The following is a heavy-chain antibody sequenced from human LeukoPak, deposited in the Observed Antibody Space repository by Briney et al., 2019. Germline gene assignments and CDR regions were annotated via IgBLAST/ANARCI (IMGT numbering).Heavy chain of an antibody. CDR2: IYYTGRT. CDR1: GGSISSVDYY. CDR3: ARHVLDYGGNPYYFDY. D-gene: IGHD4-23*01. J-gene: IGHJ4*02. Sequence: KPSETLSLTCTVSGGSISSVDYYWSWIRQPPGKGLEWTGTIYYTGRTYYNPSLKSRVTISVDTSKNQFSLKLSSVTAADTAVYYCARHVLDYGGNPYYFDYWGQGTLVTVSS. V-gene: IGHV4-39*01.